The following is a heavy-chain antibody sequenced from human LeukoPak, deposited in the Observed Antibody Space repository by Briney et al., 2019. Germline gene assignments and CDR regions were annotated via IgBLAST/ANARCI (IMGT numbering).Heavy chain of an antibody. J-gene: IGHJ4*02. V-gene: IGHV4-39*01. Sequence: SETLSLTCTVSGGSISSSSYYWGWIRQPPGKGLEWIGSIYYSGSTYYNPSLKSRVTISVGTSKNQYSLKLSSVTAADTAVYYCATIEYSSSWSAPYYFDYWGQGTLVTVSS. CDR2: IYYSGST. CDR3: ATIEYSSSWSAPYYFDY. D-gene: IGHD6-13*01. CDR1: GGSISSSSYY.